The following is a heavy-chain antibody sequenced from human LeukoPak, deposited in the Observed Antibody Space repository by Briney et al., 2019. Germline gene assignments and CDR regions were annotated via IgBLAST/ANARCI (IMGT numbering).Heavy chain of an antibody. CDR3: TRDEKILLWFGELRKDDAFDI. V-gene: IGHV3-49*04. CDR2: IRSKAYGGTT. CDR1: GFTFSSYA. D-gene: IGHD3-10*01. Sequence: GGSLRLSCAASGFTFSSYAMSWVRKAPGKGLEWVGFIRSKAYGGTTEYAASVKGRFTISRDDSKSIAYLQMNSLKTEDTAVYYCTRDEKILLWFGELRKDDAFDIWGQGTMVTVSS. J-gene: IGHJ3*02.